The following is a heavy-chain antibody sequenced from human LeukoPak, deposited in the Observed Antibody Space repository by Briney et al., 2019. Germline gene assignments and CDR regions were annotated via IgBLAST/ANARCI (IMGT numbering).Heavy chain of an antibody. CDR2: IYLYGTT. CDR1: IGSISSSKW. CDR3: AALPFSNRLREVSINDY. D-gene: IGHD3-16*02. Sequence: PSETLSLTCSVSIGSISSSKWWSWVRQSPVKGLEWIGEIYLYGTTNYNPSFTSRVTMSVDRSRNQFSLKLSSVTAADTAVYYCAALPFSNRLREVSINDYWGQGTLVTVSS. J-gene: IGHJ4*02. V-gene: IGHV4-4*02.